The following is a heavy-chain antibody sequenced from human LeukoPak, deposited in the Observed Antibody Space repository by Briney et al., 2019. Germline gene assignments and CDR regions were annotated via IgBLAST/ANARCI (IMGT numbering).Heavy chain of an antibody. D-gene: IGHD4-11*01. CDR1: GFTFSSYA. CDR3: AKIIYSNGLGYFDF. CDR2: IGGSGSST. J-gene: IGHJ4*02. Sequence: PGGSLRLSCAASGFTFSSYAMSWVCQAPGKGLEWVSSIGGSGSSTYSADSVKGRFTISRDNSKNTLYLQMNSLRAEDTAVYYCAKIIYSNGLGYFDFWGQGTLVTVSS. V-gene: IGHV3-23*05.